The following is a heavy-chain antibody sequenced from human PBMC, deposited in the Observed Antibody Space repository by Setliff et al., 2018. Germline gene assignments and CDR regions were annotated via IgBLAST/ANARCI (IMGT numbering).Heavy chain of an antibody. CDR1: GYTFSANA. J-gene: IGHJ6*03. V-gene: IGHV1-3*03. CDR2: INAGNGDT. Sequence: GASVKVSCKASGYTFSANAIHWVRQAPGQRLEWMGWINAGNGDTKYSQDFQGRVTITRDTSASTAYMDLSSLRSDDMAVYYCARGRPTANPYYYYYMDVWGKGTTVTVSS. D-gene: IGHD4-4*01. CDR3: ARGRPTANPYYYYYMDV.